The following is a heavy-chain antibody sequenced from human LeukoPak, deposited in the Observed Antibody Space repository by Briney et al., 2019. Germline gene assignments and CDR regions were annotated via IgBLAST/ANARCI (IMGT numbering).Heavy chain of an antibody. J-gene: IGHJ4*02. Sequence: GESLKIPCKGSGYSFSTYWIAWVRQMPGKGLEWMGIIYPGDSDTRYSPSFQGQVTISADKSISTAYLQWSSLKASDTAIFYCAIVIAAAGTAFEYWGQGTLVTVSS. V-gene: IGHV5-51*01. CDR1: GYSFSTYW. CDR2: IYPGDSDT. D-gene: IGHD6-13*01. CDR3: AIVIAAAGTAFEY.